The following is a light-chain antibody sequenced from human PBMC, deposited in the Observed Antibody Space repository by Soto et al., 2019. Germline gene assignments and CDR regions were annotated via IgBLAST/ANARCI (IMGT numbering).Light chain of an antibody. CDR3: RKRSNWAPT. Sequence: EIVLTQSPATLSLSPGERATLSCRSSQSVSSYLAWYQQKPGQAPRLLIYDASNRATGIPARFSGSGSGTEFTLSISGLEDEDFGVYYCRKRSNWAPTFGPGTKVDIK. CDR2: DAS. V-gene: IGKV3-11*01. CDR1: QSVSSY. J-gene: IGKJ3*01.